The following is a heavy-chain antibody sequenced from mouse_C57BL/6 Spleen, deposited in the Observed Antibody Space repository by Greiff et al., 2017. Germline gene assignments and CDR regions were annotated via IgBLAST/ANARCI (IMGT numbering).Heavy chain of an antibody. Sequence: VKLQESGPELVKPGASVKISCKASGYAFSSSWMNWVKQRPGTGLEWIGRIYPGDGDTNYNGKFKGKATLTADKSSSTAYMQLSSLTSEDSAVYFCARWGLYCYGSSGYFDVWGTGTTVTVSS. V-gene: IGHV1-82*01. J-gene: IGHJ1*03. CDR1: GYAFSSSW. CDR3: ARWGLYCYGSSGYFDV. D-gene: IGHD1-1*01. CDR2: IYPGDGDT.